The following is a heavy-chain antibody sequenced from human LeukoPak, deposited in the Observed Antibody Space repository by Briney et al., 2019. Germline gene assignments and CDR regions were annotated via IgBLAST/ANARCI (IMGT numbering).Heavy chain of an antibody. J-gene: IGHJ4*02. CDR3: ARVYLGGTDY. V-gene: IGHV4-30-2*01. Sequence: SQTLSLTCTVSGGSISSGGYYWSWIRQPPGKGLEWIGYIYHSGSTYYNPSLKSRVTISVDRSKNQFSLKLSSVTAADTAVYYCARVYLGGTDYWGQGTLVTVSS. D-gene: IGHD3-16*01. CDR1: GGSISSGGYY. CDR2: IYHSGST.